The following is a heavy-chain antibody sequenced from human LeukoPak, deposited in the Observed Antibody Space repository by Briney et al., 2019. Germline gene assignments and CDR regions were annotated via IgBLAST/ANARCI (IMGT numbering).Heavy chain of an antibody. D-gene: IGHD6-13*01. Sequence: ASVKVSCKASGYTFTSYGISWVRQAPGQGLEWMGWISAYNGNTNYAQKLQGRVTMTTDTSTSTAYMELRSLRSDDTAVYYCARSGYSSSWYEVLYFDYWGQGTLVTVSS. J-gene: IGHJ4*02. CDR3: ARSGYSSSWYEVLYFDY. CDR2: ISAYNGNT. CDR1: GYTFTSYG. V-gene: IGHV1-18*01.